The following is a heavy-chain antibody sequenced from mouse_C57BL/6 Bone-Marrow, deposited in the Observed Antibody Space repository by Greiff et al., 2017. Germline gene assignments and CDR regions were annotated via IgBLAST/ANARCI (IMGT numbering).Heavy chain of an antibody. J-gene: IGHJ3*01. D-gene: IGHD4-1*01. CDR3: ARSKNWDSWYAY. Sequence: QVQLQQSGAELVRPGTSVKVSCKASGYAFTSYLIEWVKQRPGQGLEWIGVINPGSGGTNYNEKFKGKATLTADKSSSTAYMQLSSLTSEDSAVYFCARSKNWDSWYAYWGRGTLVTVSA. V-gene: IGHV1-54*01. CDR1: GYAFTSYL. CDR2: INPGSGGT.